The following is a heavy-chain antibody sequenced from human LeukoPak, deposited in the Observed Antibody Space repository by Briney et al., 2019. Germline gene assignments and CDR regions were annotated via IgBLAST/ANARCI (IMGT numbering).Heavy chain of an antibody. CDR1: GFTFSDHW. Sequence: PGGSLRLSCAASGFTFSDHWMSWVRQAPGKGLEWVANIKRDGSDKNYVDSVKGRFTISRDNAKNSLFLQMNSLRAEDTAIYYCAREGGRDAYNCFDDWGQGTLVTVSS. CDR2: IKRDGSDK. J-gene: IGHJ4*02. CDR3: AREGGRDAYNCFDD. D-gene: IGHD5-24*01. V-gene: IGHV3-7*01.